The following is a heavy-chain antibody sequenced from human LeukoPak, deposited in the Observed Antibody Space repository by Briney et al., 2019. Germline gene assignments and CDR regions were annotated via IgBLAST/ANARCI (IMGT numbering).Heavy chain of an antibody. D-gene: IGHD5-18*01. V-gene: IGHV4-39*07. J-gene: IGHJ4*02. CDR1: GGSISSGSYY. Sequence: KTSETLSLTCTVSGGSISSGSYYWSWIRQPPGKGLEWIGEINHSGSTNYNPSLKSRVTISVDTSKNQFSLKLSSVTAADTAVYYCARVRGGGYSYSAFDYWGQGTLVTVSS. CDR2: INHSGST. CDR3: ARVRGGGYSYSAFDY.